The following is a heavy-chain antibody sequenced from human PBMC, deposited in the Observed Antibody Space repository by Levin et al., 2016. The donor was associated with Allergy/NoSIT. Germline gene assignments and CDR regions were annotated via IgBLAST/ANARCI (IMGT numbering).Heavy chain of an antibody. D-gene: IGHD3-16*01. CDR3: AKGPLGYYYYGMDV. V-gene: IGHV3-23*01. J-gene: IGHJ6*02. CDR1: GFTFSSYA. CDR2: ISGSGGST. Sequence: GESLKISCAASGFTFSSYAMSWVRQAPGKGLEWVSAISGSGGSTYYADSVKGRFTISRDNSKNTLYLQMNSLRAEDTAVYYCAKGPLGYYYYGMDVWGQGTTVTVSS.